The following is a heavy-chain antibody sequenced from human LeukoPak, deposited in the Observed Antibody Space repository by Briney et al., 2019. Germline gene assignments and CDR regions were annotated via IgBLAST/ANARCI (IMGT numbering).Heavy chain of an antibody. CDR3: TRDRSRAEDD. CDR2: INQGGSDK. D-gene: IGHD1-14*01. V-gene: IGHV3-7*01. CDR1: GFTFSGHW. J-gene: IGHJ4*02. Sequence: QTGGSLRLSCAASGFTFSGHWMSWVRQAPGKGLEWVANINQGGSDKYYVDSVKGRFTVSRDNANNLLYLQMNSLRGEDTAVYYCTRDRSRAEDDWGQGTLVTVPS.